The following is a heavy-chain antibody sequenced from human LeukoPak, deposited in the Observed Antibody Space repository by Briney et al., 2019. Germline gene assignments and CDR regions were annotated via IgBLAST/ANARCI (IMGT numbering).Heavy chain of an antibody. CDR2: INRYESST. CDR1: GFTFSSYW. J-gene: IGHJ4*02. CDR3: ARELHIVSTIDY. Sequence: GGSLRLSCAASGFTFSSYWMHWVRQAPGKGLVWVSRINRYESSTSYADSVKGRFTISRDNAKNTLYLQRNSLRAEDAAVYYCARELHIVSTIDYWGEGALVTVSS. D-gene: IGHD5/OR15-5a*01. V-gene: IGHV3-74*01.